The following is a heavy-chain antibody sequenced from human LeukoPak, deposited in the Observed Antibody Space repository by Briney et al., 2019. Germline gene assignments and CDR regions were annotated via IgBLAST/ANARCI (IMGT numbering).Heavy chain of an antibody. CDR1: EXTFGTYA. CDR3: ARLAAAGHSDF. Sequence: GGSLRLSCSASEXTFGTYAMLWVRQAPGKGLEYVSAISSNGRDAYYAASVRGRFSISRVNSNNTLYLQMSSLRPEDTAMYYCARLAAAGHSDFWGQGALVAVSS. V-gene: IGHV3-64D*06. J-gene: IGHJ4*02. D-gene: IGHD6-13*01. CDR2: ISSNGRDA.